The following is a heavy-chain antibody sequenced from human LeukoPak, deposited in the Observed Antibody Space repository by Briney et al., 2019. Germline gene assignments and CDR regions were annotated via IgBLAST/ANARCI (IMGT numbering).Heavy chain of an antibody. CDR3: ARVAYDFWSGYYGAFDI. CDR1: GFTVSSNY. J-gene: IGHJ3*02. D-gene: IGHD3-3*01. CDR2: IYSGGST. Sequence: GGSLRLSCAASGFTVSSNYMSWVRQAPGKGLEWVSVIYSGGSTYYADSVKGRFTISRDNSKNTLYLQMNSLRAEDTAVYYCARVAYDFWSGYYGAFDIWGQGTMVTVSS. V-gene: IGHV3-53*01.